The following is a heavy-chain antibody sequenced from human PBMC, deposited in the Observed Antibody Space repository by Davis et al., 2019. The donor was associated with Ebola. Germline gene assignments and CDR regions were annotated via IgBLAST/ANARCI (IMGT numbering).Heavy chain of an antibody. CDR1: GFTFSSYW. CDR2: IKQDGSEK. V-gene: IGHV3-7*03. Sequence: GESLKISCAASGFTFSSYWMSWVRQAPGKVLEWVANIKQDGSEKYYVDSVKGRFTISRDNAKNSLYLQMNSLRAEDTAVYYCARAHIRTIFGVVIIDWFDPWGQGTLVTVSS. J-gene: IGHJ5*02. CDR3: ARAHIRTIFGVVIIDWFDP. D-gene: IGHD3-3*01.